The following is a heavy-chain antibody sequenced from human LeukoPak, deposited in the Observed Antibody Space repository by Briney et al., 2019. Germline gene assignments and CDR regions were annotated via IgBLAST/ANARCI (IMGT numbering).Heavy chain of an antibody. Sequence: GGSLTLSCAVSGFTFNDYALHWVRQVPGKGQQWVSISGWAGIGTDYVDSVKGRFTISRDNSKNSLYLQMNSLRSEDTALYYCVRSRAASRGYFDSWGQGTLVTVSS. J-gene: IGHJ4*02. D-gene: IGHD6-25*01. CDR3: VRSRAASRGYFDS. CDR1: GFTFNDYA. V-gene: IGHV3-43D*03. CDR2: SGWAGIGT.